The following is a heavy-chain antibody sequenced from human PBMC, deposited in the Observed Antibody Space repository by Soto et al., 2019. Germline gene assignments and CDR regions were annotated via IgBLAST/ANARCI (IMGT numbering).Heavy chain of an antibody. D-gene: IGHD1-1*01. Sequence: SETLSLTCTVSGGSISDDDYYWNWIRQSPGKGLEWIGHIYYNGNTYYNTSLKSRLTMSLDTSQNQISLHLTSVIAADTALYFCARATTATSSFFFYGLDIWGQGTTVS. CDR2: IYYNGNT. CDR1: GGSISDDDYY. CDR3: ARATTATSSFFFYGLDI. V-gene: IGHV4-30-4*01. J-gene: IGHJ6*02.